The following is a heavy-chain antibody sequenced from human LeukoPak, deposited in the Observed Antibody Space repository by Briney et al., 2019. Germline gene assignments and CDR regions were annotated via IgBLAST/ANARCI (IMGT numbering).Heavy chain of an antibody. CDR1: GGSFSLYY. CDR3: ARSPTVAHAYDF. J-gene: IGHJ4*02. Sequence: SETLSLTCTVTGGSFSLYYWSWFRQPPGKGLEWIGYVYYNGNTNYNPSLKSRVTISLDTSKNQFSLKLTSVTAADAAVYYCARSPTVAHAYDFWGQGTLVTVSS. CDR2: VYYNGNT. D-gene: IGHD2-21*01. V-gene: IGHV4-59*01.